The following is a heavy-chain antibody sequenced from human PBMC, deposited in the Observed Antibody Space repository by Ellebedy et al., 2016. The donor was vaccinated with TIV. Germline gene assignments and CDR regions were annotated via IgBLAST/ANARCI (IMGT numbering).Heavy chain of an antibody. CDR2: INHSGST. V-gene: IGHV4-34*01. D-gene: IGHD3-10*01. J-gene: IGHJ3*02. CDR3: TLGILPEPFGGDAFDI. Sequence: SETLSLXXAVYGGSFSGYYWSWIRQPPGKGLEWIGEINHSGSTNYNPSLKSRVTISVDTSKNQFSLKLSSVTAADTAVYYCTLGILPEPFGGDAFDIWGQGTMVTVSS. CDR1: GGSFSGYY.